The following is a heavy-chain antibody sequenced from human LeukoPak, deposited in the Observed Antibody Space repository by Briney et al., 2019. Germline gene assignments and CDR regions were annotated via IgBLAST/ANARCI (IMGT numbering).Heavy chain of an antibody. CDR3: ARVDRYSSWGNYFDY. J-gene: IGHJ4*02. D-gene: IGHD6-19*01. CDR1: GYTFTSYD. CDR2: IIPIFGTA. Sequence: ASVKVSCKASGYTFTSYDISWVRQAPGQGLEWMGGIIPIFGTANYAQKFQGRVTITADESTSTAYMELSSLRSEDTAVYYCARVDRYSSWGNYFDYWGQGTLVTVSS. V-gene: IGHV1-69*13.